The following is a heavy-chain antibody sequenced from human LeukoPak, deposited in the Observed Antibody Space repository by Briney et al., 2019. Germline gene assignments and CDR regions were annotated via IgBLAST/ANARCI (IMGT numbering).Heavy chain of an antibody. D-gene: IGHD4-17*01. CDR3: ASAGTSYGDQFFDY. CDR1: GLTISSYW. V-gene: IGHV3-7*01. J-gene: IGHJ4*02. Sequence: PGGSLRLSCAASGLTISSYWMSWVRQAPGKGLEWVASIKQDGSERYYVDSVKGRFTISRDNVKNSLYLQMNSLRAEDTAVYYCASAGTSYGDQFFDYWGQGTLVTVSS. CDR2: IKQDGSER.